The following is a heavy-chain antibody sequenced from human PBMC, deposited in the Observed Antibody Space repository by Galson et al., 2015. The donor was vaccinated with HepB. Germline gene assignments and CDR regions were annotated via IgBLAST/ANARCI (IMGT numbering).Heavy chain of an antibody. V-gene: IGHV3-21*04. Sequence: SLRLSCAASGFTFSTYSMNWARRAPGKGLEWVSSISDTSNYIYHADSVKGRFTVSRDNAKNSLYLQMNSLRAEDTAMYYCVRNLFSGDDYSVDYWGQGTLVTVSS. CDR3: VRNLFSGDDYSVDY. CDR2: ISDTSNYI. CDR1: GFTFSTYS. J-gene: IGHJ4*02. D-gene: IGHD4-11*01.